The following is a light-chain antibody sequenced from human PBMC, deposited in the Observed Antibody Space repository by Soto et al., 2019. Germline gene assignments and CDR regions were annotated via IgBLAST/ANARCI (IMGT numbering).Light chain of an antibody. Sequence: DIHLTHSPSTLYAHVRDGAPITCQASQDISNYLNWYQQKPGKAPKLLIYDASNLETGVPSRFSGSGSGTDFTFTISSLQPEDIATYYCQQYDNLLTFGQGTRLEIK. CDR3: QQYDNLLT. CDR1: QDISNY. V-gene: IGKV1-33*01. J-gene: IGKJ5*01. CDR2: DAS.